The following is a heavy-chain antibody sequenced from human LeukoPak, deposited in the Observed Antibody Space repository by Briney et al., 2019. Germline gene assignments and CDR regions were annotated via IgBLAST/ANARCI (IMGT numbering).Heavy chain of an antibody. Sequence: TSETLSLTCTVSGGSIGSYYWSWIRQPPGKGLEWIGYIYNSGSTNYSPSLESRVTISVDTSKNQVSLKLSSVTAADTAVYYCARDYSSSNYYYYYMDVWGKGTTVTVSS. V-gene: IGHV4-59*01. CDR3: ARDYSSSNYYYYYMDV. CDR1: GGSIGSYY. D-gene: IGHD6-6*01. CDR2: IYNSGST. J-gene: IGHJ6*03.